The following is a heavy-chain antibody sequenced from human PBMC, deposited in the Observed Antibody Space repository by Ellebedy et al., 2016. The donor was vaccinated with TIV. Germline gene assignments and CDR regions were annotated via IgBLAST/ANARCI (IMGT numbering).Heavy chain of an antibody. CDR1: GFTFSTYG. CDR2: VWYDGSDK. D-gene: IGHD2/OR15-2a*01. J-gene: IGHJ4*02. V-gene: IGHV3-33*01. CDR3: ARESCKKITCYFDY. Sequence: PGGSLRLSCAASGFTFSTYGLHWVRQAPGKGLEWVAVVWYDGSDKYYADSVKGRFTISRDNSKNTLFLQMNSLRAEATAVYYCARESCKKITCYFDYWGLGTLFTVSS.